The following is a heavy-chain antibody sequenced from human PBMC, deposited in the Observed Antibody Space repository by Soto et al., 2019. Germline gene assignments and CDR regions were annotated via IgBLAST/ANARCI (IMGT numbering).Heavy chain of an antibody. Sequence: QVQLQESGPGLVKPSGTLSLTCAVSGGSISSSNWWSWVRQPPGKGLEWIGEIYHSGSTNYNPSLKSRGTISVDKSKNQCSLKLSSVTAADTAVYYCARAYSGYDDVRRFDPWGQGTLVTVSS. D-gene: IGHD5-12*01. V-gene: IGHV4-4*02. CDR2: IYHSGST. J-gene: IGHJ5*02. CDR1: GGSISSSNW. CDR3: ARAYSGYDDVRRFDP.